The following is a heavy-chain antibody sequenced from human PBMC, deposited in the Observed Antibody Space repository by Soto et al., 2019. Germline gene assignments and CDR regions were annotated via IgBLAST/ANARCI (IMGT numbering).Heavy chain of an antibody. CDR3: AREEIGGSYYDAFDI. V-gene: IGHV4-61*01. J-gene: IGHJ3*02. CDR2: IYYSGST. D-gene: IGHD1-26*01. CDR1: GGSVSSGSYY. Sequence: QVQLQESGPGLVKPSETLSLTCTVSGGSVSSGSYYWSWIRQPPGKGLEWIGYIYYSGSTNYNPSLKSRVTIXXDXSXIQFSLKLSSVTAADTAVYYCAREEIGGSYYDAFDIWGQGTMVTVSS.